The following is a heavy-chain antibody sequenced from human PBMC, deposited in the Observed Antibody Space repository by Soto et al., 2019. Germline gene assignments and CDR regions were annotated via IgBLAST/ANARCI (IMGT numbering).Heavy chain of an antibody. CDR1: GFTFSTYN. Sequence: SLRLSCAASGFTFSTYNMNWVRQAPGKGLEWVSFISSSSGTIYYADSVKGRFTISRDNAQNSLFLQLNSLRAEDTALYYCVRSGDYRSGSYWYFFDYWGQGALVTVSS. D-gene: IGHD3-10*01. CDR2: ISSSSGTI. CDR3: VRSGDYRSGSYWYFFDY. V-gene: IGHV3-48*01. J-gene: IGHJ4*02.